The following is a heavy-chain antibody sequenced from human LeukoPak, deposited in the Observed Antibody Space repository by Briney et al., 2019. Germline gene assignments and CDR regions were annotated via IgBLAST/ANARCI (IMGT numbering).Heavy chain of an antibody. Sequence: GESLKISCKGSGSRFTSYWIGWVRQMPGKGLEWMGIIYPGDSDTRYSPSFQGQVTISADKSISTAYLQWSSLKASDTAMYYCARLSTYYDFWSGSLYFDYWGQGTLVTVSS. V-gene: IGHV5-51*01. CDR3: ARLSTYYDFWSGSLYFDY. CDR2: IYPGDSDT. CDR1: GSRFTSYW. J-gene: IGHJ4*02. D-gene: IGHD3-3*01.